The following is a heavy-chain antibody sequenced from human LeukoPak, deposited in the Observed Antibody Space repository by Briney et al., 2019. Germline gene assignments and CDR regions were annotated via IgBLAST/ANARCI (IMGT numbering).Heavy chain of an antibody. CDR1: GFTFSSYA. D-gene: IGHD6-19*01. Sequence: GGSLRLSCAASGFTFSSYAMSWVRQAPGKGLEWVSAISGSGGSTYYADSVKGRFTISRDNSKNTLYLQMNSLRAEDTAVYYCAKDQEVGAVAPHPFDYWGQGTLVTVSS. CDR2: ISGSGGST. CDR3: AKDQEVGAVAPHPFDY. V-gene: IGHV3-23*01. J-gene: IGHJ4*02.